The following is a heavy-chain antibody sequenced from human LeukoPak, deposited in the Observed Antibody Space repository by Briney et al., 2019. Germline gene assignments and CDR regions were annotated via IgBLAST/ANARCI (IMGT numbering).Heavy chain of an antibody. D-gene: IGHD3-10*01. V-gene: IGHV3-74*01. Sequence: GGSLRLSCAVSGFIFSNHYMHWVRQAPGKGLVWVSRINNDGSITSYADFVKGRSTISRDNAKNTLYLQMNSLRAEDTAVYYCVLMVWGGGQGTLVTVSS. J-gene: IGHJ4*02. CDR1: GFIFSNHY. CDR2: INNDGSIT. CDR3: VLMVWG.